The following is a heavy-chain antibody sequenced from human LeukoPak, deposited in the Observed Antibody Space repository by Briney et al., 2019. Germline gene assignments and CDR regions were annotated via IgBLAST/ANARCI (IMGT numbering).Heavy chain of an antibody. CDR2: ISGGD. V-gene: IGHV3-66*02. CDR3: ARVYGSGSYYYMDV. J-gene: IGHJ6*03. Sequence: GGSLRLSCIASGFTVSKNYMSWVRQAPGKGLEWVSVISGGDKYADSVKGRFTISRDNSKNTLHLQMNSLRAEDTAVYYCARVYGSGSYYYMDVWGKGTTVTVSS. CDR1: GFTVSKNY. D-gene: IGHD3-10*01.